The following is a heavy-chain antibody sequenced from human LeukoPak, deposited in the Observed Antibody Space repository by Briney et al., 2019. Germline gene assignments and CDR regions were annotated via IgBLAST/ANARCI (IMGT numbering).Heavy chain of an antibody. D-gene: IGHD1-1*01. CDR1: GGSISTYY. CDR2: IHYSGNT. V-gene: IGHV4-59*01. CDR3: AREGTAGTNLNWFDS. J-gene: IGHJ5*01. Sequence: SETLSLTCSVSGGSISTYYWSWIRQPPGKGLEWIGYIHYSGNTNYDPSLKSRVTISVDTSKNQFSLKVSSVTAADTAVYYCAREGTAGTNLNWFDSWGQGTLVTVSS.